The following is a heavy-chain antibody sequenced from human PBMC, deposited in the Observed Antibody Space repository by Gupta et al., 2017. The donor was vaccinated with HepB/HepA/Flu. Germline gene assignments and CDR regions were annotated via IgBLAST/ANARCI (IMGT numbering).Heavy chain of an antibody. CDR1: GFPFADYA. D-gene: IGHD2-8*02. CDR3: AKDEVTGPHTLYFYYYGMDV. Sequence: EVQLVESVGGLVQPGRSLSISCAASGFPFADYAMSWVRHAPGKGLEWVSGISWNSGCIGYAYSVKGRFTISRDNAKNSLYLEMNSLRAEDTALYYCAKDEVTGPHTLYFYYYGMDVWGQGTTVTVSS. J-gene: IGHJ6*02. V-gene: IGHV3-9*01. CDR2: ISWNSGCI.